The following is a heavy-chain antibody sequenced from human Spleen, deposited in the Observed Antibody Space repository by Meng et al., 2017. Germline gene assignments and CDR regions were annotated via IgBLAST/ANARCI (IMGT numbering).Heavy chain of an antibody. CDR3: ARGKQISDY. CDR2: IKSDGSVT. J-gene: IGHJ4*02. V-gene: IGHV3-74*01. Sequence: GESLKISCAASGFTFSNHWMHWVRQAPGKGLVWVSRIKSDGSVTTYADSVKGRFTISRDNAKTTVYLQMNSLRAEDTGVYYCARGKQISDYWGQGTLVTVSS. CDR1: GFTFSNHW. D-gene: IGHD2-15*01.